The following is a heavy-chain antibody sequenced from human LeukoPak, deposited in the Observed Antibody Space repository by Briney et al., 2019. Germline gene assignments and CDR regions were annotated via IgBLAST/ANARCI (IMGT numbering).Heavy chain of an antibody. Sequence: SETLSLTCAVYGGSFSGYYWSWIRQPPGKGLEWIGEINHSGSTNYNPSLKSRVTISVDTSKNQFSLKLSSVTAADTAVYYCARDFSSASWTYFYYYMDVWGKGTTVTVSS. V-gene: IGHV4-34*01. CDR1: GGSFSGYY. CDR2: INHSGST. D-gene: IGHD2-2*01. J-gene: IGHJ6*03. CDR3: ARDFSSASWTYFYYYMDV.